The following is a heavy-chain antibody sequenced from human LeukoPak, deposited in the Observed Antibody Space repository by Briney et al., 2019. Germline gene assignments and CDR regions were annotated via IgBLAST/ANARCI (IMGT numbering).Heavy chain of an antibody. CDR1: GYSFTSYW. CDR2: IYPGDSNT. Sequence: GESLKISCQVSGYSFTSYWIAWVRQMPGKGLEWMGIIYPGDSNTRYSPSFQGHVTISVDKSISTAYLQWSSLKASDTAMYYCARRRDLYSGSYYPFDYWGQGTLVTVSS. CDR3: ARRRDLYSGSYYPFDY. J-gene: IGHJ4*02. D-gene: IGHD1-26*01. V-gene: IGHV5-51*01.